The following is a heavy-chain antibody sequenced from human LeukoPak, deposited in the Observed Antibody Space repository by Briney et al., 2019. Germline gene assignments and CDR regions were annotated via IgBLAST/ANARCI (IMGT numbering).Heavy chain of an antibody. CDR1: GYTFIRYG. V-gene: IGHV1-18*01. Sequence: ASVKVSCKTSGYTFIRYGITWVRQAPGQGLEWMAWISPYTKYVQNLQGRLTITTDTSTSTAYMELRSLTSDDTAVYFCAREESIGRYQFLHDSWGQGTLVTVSS. J-gene: IGHJ4*02. CDR3: AREESIGRYQFLHDS. CDR2: ISPYT. D-gene: IGHD1-26*01.